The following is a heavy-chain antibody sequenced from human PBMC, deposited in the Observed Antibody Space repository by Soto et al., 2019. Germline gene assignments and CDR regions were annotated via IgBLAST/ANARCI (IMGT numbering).Heavy chain of an antibody. CDR2: IYWDDDR. D-gene: IGHD1-1*01. CDR3: AHTQLTTGANAFDV. J-gene: IGHJ3*01. CDR1: GFSLSTLGAG. V-gene: IGHV2-5*02. Sequence: QITLKESGPTLVKPTQVLTLTCSFSGFSLSTLGAGVGWVRQPPGKALEWLALIYWDDDRQYSPSLKTRLTIPKDTSKTQVVLTLPNMDPVDTGTYCCAHTQLTTGANAFDVWGQGTIVTVSS.